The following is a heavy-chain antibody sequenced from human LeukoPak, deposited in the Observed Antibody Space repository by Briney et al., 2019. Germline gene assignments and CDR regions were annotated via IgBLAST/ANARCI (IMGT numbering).Heavy chain of an antibody. CDR1: GYSFTGYY. Sequence: ASVKVSCKASGYSFTGYYIHWVRQAPGQGLEWMGWINPNSGDTDNAQKFEGWVTMTRDTSISTVYMEMNRLKSDDTAVYFCARIGYCNGTDCHDTFDIWGQGTMVTVSS. J-gene: IGHJ3*02. D-gene: IGHD2-15*01. CDR2: INPNSGDT. V-gene: IGHV1-2*04. CDR3: ARIGYCNGTDCHDTFDI.